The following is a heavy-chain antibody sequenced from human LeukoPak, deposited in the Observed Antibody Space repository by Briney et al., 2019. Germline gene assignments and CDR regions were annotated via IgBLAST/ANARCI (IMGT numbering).Heavy chain of an antibody. CDR1: GGSISSGDYY. D-gene: IGHD2-15*01. CDR3: ARSIPGYYYYGMDV. V-gene: IGHV4-30-2*01. Sequence: SQTLSLTCTVSGGSISSGDYYWNWIRQPPGKGLEWIGYIYHSGSTYYNPSLKSRVTISVDRSKNQFSLKLSSVTAADTAVYYCARSIPGYYYYGMDVWGQGTTVTVSS. J-gene: IGHJ6*02. CDR2: IYHSGST.